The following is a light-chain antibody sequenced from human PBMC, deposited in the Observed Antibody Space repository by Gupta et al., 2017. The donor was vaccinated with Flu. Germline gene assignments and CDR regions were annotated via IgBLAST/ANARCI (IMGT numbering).Light chain of an antibody. J-gene: IGKJ4*01. CDR1: QSVSSF. Sequence: DIFLTHSPAALSLSPGDGVTLSCRASQSVSSFLAWYHQASGQAPRLLIYDVSSRATGVPARFSGGGYGTEFTLTISSREPEDFGIYYCQQRDCLPITFGGGTKV. CDR2: DVS. CDR3: QQRDCLPIT. V-gene: IGKV3-11*01.